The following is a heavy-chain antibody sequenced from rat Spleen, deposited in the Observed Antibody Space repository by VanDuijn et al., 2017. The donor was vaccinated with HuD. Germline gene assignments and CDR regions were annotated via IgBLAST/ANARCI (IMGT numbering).Heavy chain of an antibody. CDR1: GFTFSDYY. CDR2: ISYEGSST. J-gene: IGHJ2*01. Sequence: EVQLVESDGGLVQPGRSLKLSCAASGFTFSDYYMAWVRQAPTKGLEWVATISYEGSSTYYGDSVKGRFTISRDNAKNTQYLQMDSLRSEDTATYYCARHPISTVSYYFDYWGQGVMVTVSS. D-gene: IGHD1-1*01. V-gene: IGHV5-29*01. CDR3: ARHPISTVSYYFDY.